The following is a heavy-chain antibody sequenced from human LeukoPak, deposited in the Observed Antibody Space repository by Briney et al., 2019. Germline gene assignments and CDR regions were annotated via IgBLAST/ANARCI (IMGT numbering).Heavy chain of an antibody. D-gene: IGHD3-3*01. Sequence: ASETLSLTCGVSGVSISSSSYYWGWIRQPPGKGLEWIGSIYSSGSTYYNPSLKSRVTKSVDTSKNQFSLKLNSATAADTAVYYCARQPASIFGPFDYWGQGTLVTVSS. V-gene: IGHV4-39*01. CDR2: IYSSGST. CDR3: ARQPASIFGPFDY. J-gene: IGHJ4*02. CDR1: GVSISSSSYY.